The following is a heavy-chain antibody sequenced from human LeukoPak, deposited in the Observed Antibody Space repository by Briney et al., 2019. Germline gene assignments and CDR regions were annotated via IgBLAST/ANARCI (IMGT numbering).Heavy chain of an antibody. V-gene: IGHV1-69*13. J-gene: IGHJ4*02. CDR3: ARDHSSGLYYFDY. CDR2: IIPIFGTA. D-gene: IGHD6-19*01. CDR1: GGTFISYA. Sequence: ASVKVSCKASGGTFISYAISWVRQAPGQGPEWMGGIIPIFGTANYAQKFQGRATITADESTSTAYMELSSLRSEDTAVYYCARDHSSGLYYFDYWGQGTLVTVSS.